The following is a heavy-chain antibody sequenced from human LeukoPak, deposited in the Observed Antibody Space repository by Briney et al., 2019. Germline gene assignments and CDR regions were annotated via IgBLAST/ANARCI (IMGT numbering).Heavy chain of an antibody. D-gene: IGHD5-24*01. CDR1: GGTFSSYA. CDR3: ARDDGQDYYYYGMDV. J-gene: IGHJ6*02. Sequence: SVKVSCKASGGTFSSYAISWVRQAPGQGLEWMGRIIPILGIANYAQKFQGRVTITADKSTSTAYMELSSLRSEDTAVYYCARDDGQDYYYYGMDVWGQGTMVTVSS. V-gene: IGHV1-69*04. CDR2: IIPILGIA.